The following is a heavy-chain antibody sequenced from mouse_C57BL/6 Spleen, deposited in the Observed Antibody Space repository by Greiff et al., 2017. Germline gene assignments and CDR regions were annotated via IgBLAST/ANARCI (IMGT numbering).Heavy chain of an antibody. CDR2: IDPSDSYT. J-gene: IGHJ4*01. CDR1: GYTFTSYW. CDR3: ARGGYDYAMDY. D-gene: IGHD2-2*01. V-gene: IGHV1-69*01. Sequence: QVHVKQPGAELVMPGASVKLSCKASGYTFTSYWMHWVKQRPGQGLEWIGEIDPSDSYTNYNQKFKGKSTLTVDKSSSTAYMQLSSLTSEDSAVYYCARGGYDYAMDYWGQGTSVTVSS.